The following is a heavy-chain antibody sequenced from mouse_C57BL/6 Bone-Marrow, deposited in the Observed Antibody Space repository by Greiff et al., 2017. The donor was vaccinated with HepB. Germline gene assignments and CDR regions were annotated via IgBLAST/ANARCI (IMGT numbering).Heavy chain of an antibody. CDR3: ANDYYAMDY. CDR2: IDPSDSYT. J-gene: IGHJ4*01. V-gene: IGHV1-59*01. Sequence: QVQLQQPGAELVRPGTSVKLSCKASGYTFTSYWMHWVKQRPGQGLEWIGVIDPSDSYTNYNQKFKGKATLTVYTSSSTAYMQLSSLTSEDSAVYYCANDYYAMDYWGQGTSVTVSS. CDR1: GYTFTSYW.